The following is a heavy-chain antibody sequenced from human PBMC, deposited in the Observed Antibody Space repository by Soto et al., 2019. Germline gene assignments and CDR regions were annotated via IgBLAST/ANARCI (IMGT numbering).Heavy chain of an antibody. J-gene: IGHJ6*02. CDR2: IIPIFGTV. CDR3: AKGAVAGTPTSYYYYGMDV. D-gene: IGHD6-19*01. CDR1: GGTFRTYA. Sequence: QVQLLQSGAEVKKPGSSVRVSCEASGGTFRTYAISWVRQAPGQGLEWMGEIIPIFGTVNYAHRLQGRVTITADESTTTVYMDLRSLRSEDTAVYYCAKGAVAGTPTSYYYYGMDVWGQGTTVTVSS. V-gene: IGHV1-69*12.